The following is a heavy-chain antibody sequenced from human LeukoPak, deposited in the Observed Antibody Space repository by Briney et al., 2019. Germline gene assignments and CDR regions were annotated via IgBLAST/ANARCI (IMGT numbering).Heavy chain of an antibody. J-gene: IGHJ3*02. CDR2: FIPNFGTA. CDR1: GGTFSTYT. CDR3: ARDKVPYYYDSSGYFFPAFDI. V-gene: IGHV1-69*13. D-gene: IGHD3-22*01. Sequence: SVKVSCKASGGTFSTYTINWVRQAPGQGLEWMGGFIPNFGTANYAQNLLGRVTITADESTSTAYMELSSLRSEDTAVYYCARDKVPYYYDSSGYFFPAFDIWGQGTMVTVSS.